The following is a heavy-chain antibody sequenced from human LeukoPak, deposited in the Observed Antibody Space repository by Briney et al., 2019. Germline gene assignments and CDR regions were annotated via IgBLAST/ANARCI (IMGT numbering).Heavy chain of an antibody. Sequence: GGSLRLSCAASGFTFSSYAMSWVRQAPGKGLEWVSAISGSGGSTYYAGSVKGRFTISRDNSKNTLYLQMDSLRAEDTAVYYCAKDFPTYCSSTSCYSIDYWGQGTLVTVSS. CDR3: AKDFPTYCSSTSCYSIDY. CDR2: ISGSGGST. D-gene: IGHD2-2*01. J-gene: IGHJ4*02. CDR1: GFTFSSYA. V-gene: IGHV3-23*01.